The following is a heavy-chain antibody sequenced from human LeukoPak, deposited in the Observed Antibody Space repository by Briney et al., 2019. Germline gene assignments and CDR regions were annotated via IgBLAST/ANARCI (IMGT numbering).Heavy chain of an antibody. J-gene: IGHJ5*02. CDR2: ISWNSSSI. V-gene: IGHV3-9*01. CDR3: AKAVVRGVRGDWFDP. CDR1: GFTFDDYA. D-gene: IGHD3-10*01. Sequence: GRSLRLSCAVAGFTFDDYAMHWVRQAPGKGLEWDSGISWNSSSIGYADSVKGRFTSSRDNAKNTLYLQMNSLRAEDTALYYCAKAVVRGVRGDWFDPWGQGTLVTVSS.